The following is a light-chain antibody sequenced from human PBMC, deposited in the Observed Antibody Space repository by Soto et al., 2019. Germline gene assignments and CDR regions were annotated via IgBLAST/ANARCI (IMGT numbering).Light chain of an antibody. J-gene: IGKJ4*01. V-gene: IGKV1-27*01. CDR3: QRYHSVSLT. Sequence: DIQMTQSPPSLSASVGDRVTIACRASQVISNYFAWYQEKPGKVPKLLIYAASTLQSGVPSRFSGSGSGTDFTLTISSLQPEDVATYYCQRYHSVSLTFGGGTKVEIK. CDR1: QVISNY. CDR2: AAS.